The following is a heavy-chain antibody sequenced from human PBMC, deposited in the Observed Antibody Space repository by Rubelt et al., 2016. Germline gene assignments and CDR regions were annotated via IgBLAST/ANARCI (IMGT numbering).Heavy chain of an antibody. CDR2: LNPSGGST. CDR1: GYTFTSYY. J-gene: IGHJ5*02. CDR3: ARNHYSSSWYLNP. V-gene: IGHV1-46*01. Sequence: QVQLVQSGAEVKKPGASVKVSCKASGYTFTSYYMHWVRQAPGQGLEWMGILNPSGGSTSYAQRLQGRCTMTRDTSTSAVYMGLSSLRSEDTAVYYCARNHYSSSWYLNPWGQGTLVTVSS. D-gene: IGHD6-13*01.